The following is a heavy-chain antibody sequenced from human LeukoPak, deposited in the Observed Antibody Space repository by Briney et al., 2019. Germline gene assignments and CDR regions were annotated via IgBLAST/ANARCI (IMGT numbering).Heavy chain of an antibody. CDR1: GGSFSGYY. D-gene: IGHD4-11*01. Sequence: PSETLSLTCAVYGGSFSGYYWSWIRQPPGKGLEWIGEINHSGSTNYNPSLKSRVTISVDTSKNQFSLKLSSVTAADTAVYYCARVSYSNYLRRLFDPWGQGTLVTVSS. V-gene: IGHV4-34*01. CDR3: ARVSYSNYLRRLFDP. J-gene: IGHJ5*02. CDR2: INHSGST.